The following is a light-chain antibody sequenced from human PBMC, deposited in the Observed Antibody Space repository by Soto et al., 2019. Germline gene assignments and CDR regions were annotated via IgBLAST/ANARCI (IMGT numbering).Light chain of an antibody. CDR1: QSVSTF. Sequence: EIALTQSPATLSVSPGERATLSCTASQSVSTFLGWYQQKPGQAPRLRIYDATNRATGVPAMFSGSGSGTDFTLTISSLEPEDFAVYYCQQRSDWLTFGGGTKVEIK. V-gene: IGKV3-11*01. CDR2: DAT. CDR3: QQRSDWLT. J-gene: IGKJ4*01.